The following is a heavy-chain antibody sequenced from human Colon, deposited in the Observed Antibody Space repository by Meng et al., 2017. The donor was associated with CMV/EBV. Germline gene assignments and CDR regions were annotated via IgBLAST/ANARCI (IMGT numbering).Heavy chain of an antibody. CDR1: GYTFSTYD. Sequence: ASVKVSCKASGYTFSTYDIHWVRQAAGQGPEWMGWMNPNSGNTAYARKFQDRVIMTSDNSINTAYMEPSSLTSEDTAVYYCARLMLFGQESDYWGQGTLVTVSS. CDR3: ARLMLFGQESDY. J-gene: IGHJ4*02. D-gene: IGHD3/OR15-3a*01. V-gene: IGHV1-8*01. CDR2: MNPNSGNT.